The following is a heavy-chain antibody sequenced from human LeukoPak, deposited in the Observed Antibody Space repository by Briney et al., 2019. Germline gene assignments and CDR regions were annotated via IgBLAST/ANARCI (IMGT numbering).Heavy chain of an antibody. D-gene: IGHD2-21*01. CDR2: ISGSGDSA. J-gene: IGHJ2*01. V-gene: IGHV3-23*01. CDR1: GFTFGDYA. Sequence: GGSLRLSCTASGFTFGDYAMSWVRQAPGKGLEWVSFISGSGDSAYYADSLKGRFTISRDKSKSTLYLQMDSLRAEDTAVYYCARVAILSWYFDLWGRGTLVTVSS. CDR3: ARVAILSWYFDL.